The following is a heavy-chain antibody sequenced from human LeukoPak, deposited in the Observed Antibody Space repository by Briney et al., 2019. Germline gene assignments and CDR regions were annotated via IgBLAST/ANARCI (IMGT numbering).Heavy chain of an antibody. Sequence: ASVKVSCKASGYTFTSYGISWVRQAPGQGREWMGWISAYNGNTNYAQKLQGRVTMTTDTSTSTAYMELRSLRSDDTAVYYCARVNGARYCSGGSCYFHYWGQGTLVTVSS. CDR3: ARVNGARYCSGGSCYFHY. CDR2: ISAYNGNT. V-gene: IGHV1-18*01. D-gene: IGHD2-15*01. J-gene: IGHJ4*02. CDR1: GYTFTSYG.